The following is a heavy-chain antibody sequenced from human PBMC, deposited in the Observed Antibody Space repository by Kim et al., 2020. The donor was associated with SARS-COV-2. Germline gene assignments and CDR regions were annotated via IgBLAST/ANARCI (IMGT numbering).Heavy chain of an antibody. V-gene: IGHV4-59*01. CDR3: ARSEGRASWHQFDY. Sequence: SETLSLTCTVSSDSISAYYWSWIRRLPGKGLEWIGYIFYSGSTSYNPSLKSRVTISWDTSRNQFSLDLTSVTHADTAVYYCARSEGRASWHQFDYWGQGTLVTVSS. J-gene: IGHJ4*02. CDR2: IFYSGST. CDR1: SDSISAYY.